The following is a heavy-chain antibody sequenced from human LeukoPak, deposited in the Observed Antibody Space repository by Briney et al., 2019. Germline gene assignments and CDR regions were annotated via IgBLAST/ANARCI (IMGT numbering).Heavy chain of an antibody. CDR2: IIPILGIA. V-gene: IGHV1-69*04. D-gene: IGHD6-13*01. J-gene: IGHJ4*02. Sequence: ASVKVSCKASGGTFSSYAISWVRQAPGQGLEWMGRIIPILGIANYAQKFQGRVTITADKSTSTAYMELSSLRSEDTAVYYCARGQAAAAGTPPYYWGQGTLVTVSS. CDR3: ARGQAAAAGTPPYY. CDR1: GGTFSSYA.